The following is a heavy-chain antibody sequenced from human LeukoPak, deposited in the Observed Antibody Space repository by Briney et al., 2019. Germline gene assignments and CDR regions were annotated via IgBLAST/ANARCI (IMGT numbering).Heavy chain of an antibody. D-gene: IGHD3-3*01. Sequence: SETLSLTCTVSGGSISSYYWSWIRQPAGKGLEWIGRIYTSGSTNYNPSLKSRVTMSVDTSKNQFSLKPSSVTAADTAVYYCARVESGYSFRHYYYYMDVWGKGTTVTVSS. J-gene: IGHJ6*03. CDR2: IYTSGST. CDR3: ARVESGYSFRHYYYYMDV. CDR1: GGSISSYY. V-gene: IGHV4-4*07.